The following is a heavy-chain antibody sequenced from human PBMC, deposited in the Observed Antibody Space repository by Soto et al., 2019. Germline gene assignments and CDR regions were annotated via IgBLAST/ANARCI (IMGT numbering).Heavy chain of an antibody. D-gene: IGHD6-13*01. V-gene: IGHV5-10-1*01. CDR1: GYSFTSYW. CDR3: GTENLFTVSSPPCMDV. Sequence: GESLKISCKGSGYSFTSYWISWVRQMPGKGLEWMGRIDPSDSYTNYSPSFQGHVTISADKSISTAYLQWSSLKASDTAMYCSGTENLFTVSSPPCMDVWGQGTTVTVSS. J-gene: IGHJ6*02. CDR2: IDPSDSYT.